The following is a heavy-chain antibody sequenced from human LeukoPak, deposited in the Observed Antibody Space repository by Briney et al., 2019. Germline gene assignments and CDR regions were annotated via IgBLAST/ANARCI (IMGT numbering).Heavy chain of an antibody. V-gene: IGHV1-69*04. J-gene: IGHJ1*01. Sequence: SVKFSCKASGYTFTSYGISWVGQAPGQGLEWLGRIIPILGIANYAQKFQGRVTITADKSTSTAYMELSSLRSEDTAVYYCARRASSVVLRYFDWFQDWGQGTLVTVSS. CDR1: GYTFTSYG. CDR3: ARRASSVVLRYFDWFQD. D-gene: IGHD3-9*01. CDR2: IIPILGIA.